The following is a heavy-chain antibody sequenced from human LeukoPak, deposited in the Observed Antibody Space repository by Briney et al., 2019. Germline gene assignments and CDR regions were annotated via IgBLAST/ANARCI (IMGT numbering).Heavy chain of an antibody. V-gene: IGHV1-24*01. CDR2: FDPEDGET. Sequence: GASVKVSCKVSGYTLTELSMHWVRQAPGKGLEWMGGFDPEDGETIYAQKFQGRVTMTEDTSTDTAYMELSSLRSEDTAVYYCATEGWSGSYRQTDIWGQGTMVTVSS. CDR3: ATEGWSGSYRQTDI. D-gene: IGHD1-26*01. J-gene: IGHJ3*02. CDR1: GYTLTELS.